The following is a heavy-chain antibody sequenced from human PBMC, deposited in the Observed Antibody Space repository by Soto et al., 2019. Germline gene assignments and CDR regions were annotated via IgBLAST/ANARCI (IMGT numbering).Heavy chain of an antibody. CDR3: ARQFMVRGVRNWFDP. Sequence: SETLSLTCTVSGGSISSSSYYWGWIRQPPGKGLEWIGRIYYSGSTYYNPSLKSRVTISVDTSKNQFSLKLSSVTAADTAVYYCARQFMVRGVRNWFDPWGQGTLVTVSS. CDR1: GGSISSSSYY. D-gene: IGHD3-10*01. J-gene: IGHJ5*02. CDR2: IYYSGST. V-gene: IGHV4-39*01.